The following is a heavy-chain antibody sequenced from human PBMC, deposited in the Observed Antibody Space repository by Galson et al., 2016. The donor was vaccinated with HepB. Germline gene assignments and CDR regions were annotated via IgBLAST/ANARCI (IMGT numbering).Heavy chain of an antibody. CDR2: ISDNSSYI. D-gene: IGHD3-3*01. CDR3: ARALRGSGYYARFHYGMDV. J-gene: IGHJ6*02. CDR1: GFIFSTYS. V-gene: IGHV3-21*01. Sequence: SLTRSCAASGFIFSTYSLNWVRQSPRKGLAWVTAISDNSSYIYYADSVKGRFTISSDNAKSSLYLQMDSLVAEDTAVYYCARALRGSGYYARFHYGMDVWGQGTTVTVSS.